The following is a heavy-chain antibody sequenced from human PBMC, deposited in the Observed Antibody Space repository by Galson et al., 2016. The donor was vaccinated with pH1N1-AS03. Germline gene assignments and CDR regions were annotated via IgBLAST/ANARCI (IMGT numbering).Heavy chain of an antibody. J-gene: IGHJ4*02. Sequence: LRLSCAASGFTFSSYVIHWVRQAPGKGLEWVAVIYKDGSLYFSADSVKGRFTISRDNSKNTLYLQMNNLRVEDTAVYYCARDQDYYDSSGYYDSWGQGTLVTVSS. CDR1: GFTFSSYV. V-gene: IGHV3-30*04. D-gene: IGHD3-22*01. CDR2: IYKDGSLY. CDR3: ARDQDYYDSSGYYDS.